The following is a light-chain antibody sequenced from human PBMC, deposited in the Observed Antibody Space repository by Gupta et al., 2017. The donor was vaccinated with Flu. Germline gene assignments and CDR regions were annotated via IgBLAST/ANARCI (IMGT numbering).Light chain of an antibody. J-gene: IGKJ4*01. CDR3: QQRSEWPLT. CDR1: QNVGRQ. Sequence: EIVLTQSPATLSLSSGESATLSCRASQNVGRQLAWYQQKPGRAPRLLISDASNRATDIPARFSGSGSGTEFTLTISSLEAEDFAVYVCQQRSEWPLTFGGGTKVEI. CDR2: DAS. V-gene: IGKV3-11*01.